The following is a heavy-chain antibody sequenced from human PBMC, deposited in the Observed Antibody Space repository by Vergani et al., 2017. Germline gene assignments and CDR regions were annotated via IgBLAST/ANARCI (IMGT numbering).Heavy chain of an antibody. V-gene: IGHV1-69*01. CDR1: GGTFSSYA. CDR3: ARLRYSGRAFDY. J-gene: IGHJ4*02. CDR2: IIPIFGTA. D-gene: IGHD1-26*01. Sequence: QVQLVQSGAEVKQPGSSVKVSCKASGGTFSSYAISWVRQAPGQGLEWMGGIIPIFGTANYAQKFQGRVTITADESTSTAYMELSSLRSEAMAVYYCARLRYSGRAFDYWGQGTLVTVSS.